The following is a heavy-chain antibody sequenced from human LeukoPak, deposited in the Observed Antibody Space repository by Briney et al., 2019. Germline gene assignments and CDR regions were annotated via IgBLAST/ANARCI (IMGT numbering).Heavy chain of an antibody. V-gene: IGHV4-38-2*02. J-gene: IGHJ3*02. CDR2: IYHSGST. CDR1: GYSISSGYY. Sequence: SGTLSLTRTVSGYSISSGYYWGWIRQPPGKGLEWIGSIYHSGSTYYNPSLKSRVTISVDTSKNQFSLKLSSVTAADTAVYYCARALERPRGAFDIWGQGAMVTVSS. D-gene: IGHD1-1*01. CDR3: ARALERPRGAFDI.